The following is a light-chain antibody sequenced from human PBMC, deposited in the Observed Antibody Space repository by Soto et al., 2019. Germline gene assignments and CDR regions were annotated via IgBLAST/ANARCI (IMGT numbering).Light chain of an antibody. CDR3: WSYVGSSISM. Sequence: DLAQPASVAGSARPSATISCTGTNSDVGSYNLVSLYQQLPGNAPKLIIYEVNARPSGISDRFSVSTSVNTASLTISGLPGEDVSYHDCWSYVGSSISMLGGGPIVTVL. CDR1: NSDVGSYNL. CDR2: EVN. V-gene: IGLV2-23*02. J-gene: IGLJ2*01.